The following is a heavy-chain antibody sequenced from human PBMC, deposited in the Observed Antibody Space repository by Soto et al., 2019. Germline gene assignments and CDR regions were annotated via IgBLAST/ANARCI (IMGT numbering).Heavy chain of an antibody. D-gene: IGHD4-17*01. CDR2: ISYDGNNK. Sequence: QVQLVESGGGVVQPGRSLRLSCAASGFTFSSYGMHWVRQAPGKGLEWVAVISYDGNNKYYADSVKGRFTISRDNFKNTLYLQMDSLRAEDTAMYYCANDHLETTVTTPSYWGQGTLFTVSS. J-gene: IGHJ4*02. V-gene: IGHV3-30*18. CDR3: ANDHLETTVTTPSY. CDR1: GFTFSSYG.